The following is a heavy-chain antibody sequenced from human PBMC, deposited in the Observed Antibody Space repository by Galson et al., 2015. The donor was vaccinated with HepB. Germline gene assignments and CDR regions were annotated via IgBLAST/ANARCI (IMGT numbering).Heavy chain of an antibody. D-gene: IGHD6-19*01. CDR3: ARGAGWLSDY. V-gene: IGHV3-7*01. J-gene: IGHJ4*02. CDR2: IKQDGSEE. Sequence: SLRLSCAASGFTFSSHWMGWVRQAPGKGLEWVANIKQDGSEEYYVDSVKGRFTISRDNAKNSLHLQMNSLRAEDTAVYYCARGAGWLSDYWGQGTLVTVST. CDR1: GFTFSSHW.